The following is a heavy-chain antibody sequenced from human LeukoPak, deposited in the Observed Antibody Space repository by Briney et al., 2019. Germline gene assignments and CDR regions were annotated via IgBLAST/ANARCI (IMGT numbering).Heavy chain of an antibody. V-gene: IGHV3-30*18. CDR1: GFTFSSYS. J-gene: IGHJ4*02. D-gene: IGHD6-19*01. Sequence: PGGSLRLSCAASGFTFSSYSMNWVRQAPGKGLEWVAVISYDGSNKYYADSVKGRFTISRDNSKNTLYLQMNSLRAEDTAVYYCAKEGGSGWSYDYWGQGTLVTVS. CDR2: ISYDGSNK. CDR3: AKEGGSGWSYDY.